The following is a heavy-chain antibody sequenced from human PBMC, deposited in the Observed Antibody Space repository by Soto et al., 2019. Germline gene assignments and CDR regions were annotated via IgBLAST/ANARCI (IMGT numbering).Heavy chain of an antibody. CDR2: IKADGSDK. V-gene: IGHV3-7*01. CDR1: AFPFSASW. D-gene: IGHD3-3*02. CDR3: TRGHFHGPL. Sequence: PGGSLRLSCKTSAFPFSASWMNWVRQAPGKGLEWVANIKADGSDKYYVDSVKGRFTISRDNAENLLFLQMNNLRVEDTAVYYCTRGHFHGPLGGRGTLVTVSS. J-gene: IGHJ4*02.